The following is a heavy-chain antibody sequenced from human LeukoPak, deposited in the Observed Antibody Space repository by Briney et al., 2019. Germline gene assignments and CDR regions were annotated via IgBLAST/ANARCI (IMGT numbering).Heavy chain of an antibody. D-gene: IGHD3-9*01. V-gene: IGHV3-23*01. CDR2: ILGSGGST. J-gene: IGHJ4*02. CDR1: GFTFSNYA. CDR3: AKWRDYDVLTGYYVPDY. Sequence: GGSLRLSCAASGFTFSNYAMSWVRQAPGKGLEWVSAILGSGGSTYYADSVKGRFTVSRDNSKSTLYLQMNSLRAEDTALYYCAKWRDYDVLTGYYVPDYWGQGTLVTVSS.